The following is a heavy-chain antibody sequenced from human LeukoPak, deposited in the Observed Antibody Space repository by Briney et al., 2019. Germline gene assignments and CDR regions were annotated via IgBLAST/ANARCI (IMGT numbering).Heavy chain of an antibody. J-gene: IGHJ4*02. V-gene: IGHV4-34*01. CDR2: INHSGAT. D-gene: IGHD6-19*01. Sequence: PSETLSLTCAGSGGAFTGYYWSWIRQPPGKGLEWIGEINHSGATNYNPSLKSRVTISVDTSKNQFSLRLTSVSAADTGVYYCATPTLGGIAVTGTFGHWGQGTQVTVSS. CDR3: ATPTLGGIAVTGTFGH. CDR1: GGAFTGYY.